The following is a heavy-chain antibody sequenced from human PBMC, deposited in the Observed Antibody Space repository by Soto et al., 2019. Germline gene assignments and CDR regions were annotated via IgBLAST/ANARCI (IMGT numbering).Heavy chain of an antibody. CDR3: ARLAYSSGGYKGGGMDF. CDR1: GCTIPRYA. V-gene: IGHV1-69*13. CDR2: IIPIFGTA. D-gene: IGHD6-19*01. Sequence: SVYLACKASGCTIPRYAITWVRQAPGQGLEWMGGIIPIFGTANYAQKFQGRVTITADESTSTAYMELSSLRSEDTAVYYCARLAYSSGGYKGGGMDFWGQGNSVPGS. J-gene: IGHJ6*01.